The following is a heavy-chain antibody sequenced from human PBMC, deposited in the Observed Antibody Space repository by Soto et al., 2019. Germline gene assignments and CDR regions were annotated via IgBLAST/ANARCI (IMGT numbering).Heavy chain of an antibody. J-gene: IGHJ3*01. CDR1: GFSFSDNL. CDR3: ARDILSVGPRANDAFDV. V-gene: IGHV1-3*01. D-gene: IGHD2-8*02. CDR2: INPDNGNT. Sequence: QVQLVQSGAEVRKPGASVNISCRASGFSFSDNLINWVRQAPGQSLEWMGWINPDNGNTSYSQTLQGRVTISRHSSASIASVEVSDLTSEDTAVYYCARDILSVGPRANDAFDVWGQGTMVTVSS.